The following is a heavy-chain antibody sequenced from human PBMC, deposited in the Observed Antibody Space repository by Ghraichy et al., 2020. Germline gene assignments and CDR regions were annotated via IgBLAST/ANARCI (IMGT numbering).Heavy chain of an antibody. J-gene: IGHJ5*02. Sequence: GESLNISCAASGFTFSTNSMNWVRQPPGKGLEWVSSISSSSSYIYYADSVKGRFTISRDNAKNSLYLQMNSLRAEDTAVYYCARGPRLVPAAHWFDPWGQGTLVTVSS. CDR1: GFTFSTNS. D-gene: IGHD2-2*01. CDR2: ISSSSSYI. CDR3: ARGPRLVPAAHWFDP. V-gene: IGHV3-21*01.